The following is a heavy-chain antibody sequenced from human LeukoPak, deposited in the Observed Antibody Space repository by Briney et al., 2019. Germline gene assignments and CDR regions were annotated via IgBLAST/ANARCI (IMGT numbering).Heavy chain of an antibody. CDR3: VASRWSGALDF. Sequence: GGSLRLSCVGSSIRFADHWMLWVRQVPGEPPAWVARSDRDGVVREYADSVKGRFTIPRDNARNTIHVEMNRLKVEDTAIYYCVASRWSGALDFWGQGSLVTVSS. CDR1: SIRFADHW. J-gene: IGHJ4*02. V-gene: IGHV3-74*01. CDR2: SDRDGVVR. D-gene: IGHD3-3*01.